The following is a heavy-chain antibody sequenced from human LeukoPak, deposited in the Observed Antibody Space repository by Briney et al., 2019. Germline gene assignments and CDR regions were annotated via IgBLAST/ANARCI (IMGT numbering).Heavy chain of an antibody. J-gene: IGHJ6*03. V-gene: IGHV3-7*01. CDR2: IKQDGSEK. CDR1: GFTFSSYW. CDR3: ARDVVVPAATQYYYYYYMDV. D-gene: IGHD2-2*01. Sequence: GGSLRLSCAASGFTFSSYWMSWVRQAPGKGLEWVANIKQDGSEKYYVDSVKGRFTISRDNAKNSLYLQMNSLRAEDTAVYYCARDVVVPAATQYYYYYYMDVWGKGTTVTGSS.